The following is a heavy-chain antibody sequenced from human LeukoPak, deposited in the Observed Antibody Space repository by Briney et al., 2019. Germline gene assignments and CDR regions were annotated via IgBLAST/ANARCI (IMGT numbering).Heavy chain of an antibody. J-gene: IGHJ3*02. Sequence: SETLSLTCTVSGDFITAYYWSWIRQPAGKGLEWIGRIYAGGNTNYNPSLKSRVTMSIDTSKNQFSLKLSSVTAADTAVYYCAYYYGSGSYYTPYDAFDIWGQGTMVTVSS. CDR3: AYYYGSGSYYTPYDAFDI. CDR2: IYAGGNT. CDR1: GDFITAYY. D-gene: IGHD3-10*01. V-gene: IGHV4-4*07.